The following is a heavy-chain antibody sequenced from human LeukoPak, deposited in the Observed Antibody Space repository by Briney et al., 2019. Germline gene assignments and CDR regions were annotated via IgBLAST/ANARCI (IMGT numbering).Heavy chain of an antibody. CDR2: IYYSGST. CDR3: ARTYHYGSGSYFLFDF. Sequence: SETLSLTCTVSGDSISGHYWSWIRQPPGTGLEWIGYIYYSGSTDYNPSLKSRVTISVDTSKNQFSLKLSSVTAADTAVYYCARTYHYGSGSYFLFDFRGQGTLVTVSS. CDR1: GDSISGHY. J-gene: IGHJ4*02. V-gene: IGHV4-59*11. D-gene: IGHD3-10*01.